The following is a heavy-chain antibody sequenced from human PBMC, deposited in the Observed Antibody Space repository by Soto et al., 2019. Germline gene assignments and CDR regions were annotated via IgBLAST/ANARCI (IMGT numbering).Heavy chain of an antibody. CDR3: ARDMSLDY. CDR1: RECISRCS. J-gene: IGHJ4*02. V-gene: IGHV4-59*01. D-gene: IGHD3-16*01. Sequence: PSETRSLDRIVCRECISRCSRSWIRQPPGKGLEWIGYIYHSGSTYYNPSLKSRVTMTTDTSTRTAYMELRSLRSDDTAVYYCARDMSLDYWGQGTLVTSPQ. CDR2: IYHSGST.